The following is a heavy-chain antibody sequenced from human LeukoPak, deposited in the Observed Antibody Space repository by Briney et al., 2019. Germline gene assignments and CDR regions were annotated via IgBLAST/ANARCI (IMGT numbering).Heavy chain of an antibody. Sequence: GGSLRLYCAASGFTFDDYGMSWVRQAPGKGLEWVSGINWNGGSTGYADSVKGRFTISRDNAKNSLYLQMNSLRAEDTALYHCARRSHDSTFDYWGQGTLVTVSS. J-gene: IGHJ4*02. D-gene: IGHD2-15*01. CDR3: ARRSHDSTFDY. CDR1: GFTFDDYG. CDR2: INWNGGST. V-gene: IGHV3-20*01.